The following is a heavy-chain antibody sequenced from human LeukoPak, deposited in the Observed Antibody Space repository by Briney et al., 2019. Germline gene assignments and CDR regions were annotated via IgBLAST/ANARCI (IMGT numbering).Heavy chain of an antibody. CDR2: ITHNGTA. Sequence: PSETLSLTCGVSGGSFSGYYCNWIRQAPGKGLEWIGEITHNGTASSNPSLKSRVTISVDTSRSRFSLKLKSATAADTAVYYCVRSFLGLNRGVRGQGTTVTVSS. D-gene: IGHD1-14*01. J-gene: IGHJ6*02. CDR3: VRSFLGLNRGV. V-gene: IGHV4-34*01. CDR1: GGSFSGYY.